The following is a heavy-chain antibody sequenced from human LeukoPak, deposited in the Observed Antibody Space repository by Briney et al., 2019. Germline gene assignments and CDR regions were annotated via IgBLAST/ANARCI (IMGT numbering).Heavy chain of an antibody. D-gene: IGHD6-6*01. V-gene: IGHV3-53*01. CDR2: IYSGGST. CDR3: AREYSSSSGYYYSMDV. J-gene: IGHJ6*03. CDR1: GFTFSSYA. Sequence: PRGSLSPSCAASGFTFSSYAMSWVRQAPGKGLEWVSVIYSGGSTYYADSVKGRFTISRDNSKNTLYLQMNSLRAEDTAVYYCAREYSSSSGYYYSMDVWGKGNTVIVSS.